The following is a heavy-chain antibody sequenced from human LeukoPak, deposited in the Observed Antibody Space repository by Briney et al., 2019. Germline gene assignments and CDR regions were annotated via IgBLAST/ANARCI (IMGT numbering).Heavy chain of an antibody. CDR1: GFTFDDYA. D-gene: IGHD3-10*01. Sequence: GGSLRLSCAASGFTFDDYAMHWVRQAPGKGLEWVSGISWNSGSIGYADPVKGRFTISRDNAKNSLYLQMNSLRAEDTALYYCAKGISMVRGGMDVWGKGTTVTVSS. V-gene: IGHV3-9*01. CDR3: AKGISMVRGGMDV. J-gene: IGHJ6*04. CDR2: ISWNSGSI.